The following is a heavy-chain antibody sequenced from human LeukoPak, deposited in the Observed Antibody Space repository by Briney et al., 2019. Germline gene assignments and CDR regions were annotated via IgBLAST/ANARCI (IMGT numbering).Heavy chain of an antibody. CDR2: IYTSGST. Sequence: PSETLSLTCTVSGGSISGYYWSWIRQPAGKGLEWIGRIYTSGSTNYNPSLKSRVTMSVDTSKNQFSLKLSSVTAADTAVYYCARHMTGVVAATPGYFDYWGQGTLVTVSS. J-gene: IGHJ4*02. V-gene: IGHV4-4*07. D-gene: IGHD2-15*01. CDR1: GGSISGYY. CDR3: ARHMTGVVAATPGYFDY.